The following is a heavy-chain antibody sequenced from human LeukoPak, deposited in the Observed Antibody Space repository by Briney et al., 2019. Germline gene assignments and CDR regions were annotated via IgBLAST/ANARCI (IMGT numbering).Heavy chain of an antibody. D-gene: IGHD1-1*01. CDR3: ARQNWNFEY. J-gene: IGHJ4*02. CDR2: ITTSGGTT. Sequence: GGSLRLSCAASGFTFTSYAMSWVRQAPGKGLEWVSSITTSGGTTYYADSVKGRFTISRDNSKNTLYLQMSSLRAEDTAVYYCARQNWNFEYWGQGILVTVSS. CDR1: GFTFTSYA. V-gene: IGHV3-23*01.